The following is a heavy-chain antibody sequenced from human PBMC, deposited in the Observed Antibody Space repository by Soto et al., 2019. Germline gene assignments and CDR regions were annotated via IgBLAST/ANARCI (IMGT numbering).Heavy chain of an antibody. CDR1: GYTFLIYF. CDR2: INPGSGTT. J-gene: IGHJ6*02. V-gene: IGHV1-46*01. D-gene: IGHD3-10*01. Sequence: QEQLLQSGAEVKKPGASVTVPCKASGYTFLIYFVHWVRQAPGQGLEWMGIINPGSGTTTYSQQFQGRVIMTSDTSTNTVHMAMTSLTSEDTAVYFCAREKILDGSGRRHYYGMDVWGQGTAVSVSS. CDR3: AREKILDGSGRRHYYGMDV.